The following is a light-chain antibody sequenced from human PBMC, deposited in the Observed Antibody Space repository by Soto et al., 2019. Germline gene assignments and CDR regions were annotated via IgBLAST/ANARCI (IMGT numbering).Light chain of an antibody. CDR2: GAS. CDR1: HSVGTY. CDR3: QQFGSSQYT. J-gene: IGKJ2*01. Sequence: EIVLMQSPGTLPLSPGERATLSCRASHSVGTYLAWYQQKPGQSPRLVIYGASSRATGIPARFSGSGSGTDFTLTISRLEPEDFAVYYCQQFGSSQYTFGPGTKLEIK. V-gene: IGKV3-20*01.